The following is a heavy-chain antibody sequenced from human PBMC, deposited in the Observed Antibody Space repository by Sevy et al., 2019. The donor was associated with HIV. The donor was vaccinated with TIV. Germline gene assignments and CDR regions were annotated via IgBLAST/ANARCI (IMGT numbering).Heavy chain of an antibody. D-gene: IGHD6-19*01. Sequence: GGSLRLSCAVSGFTVSNNYVSWVRQAPGKGLEWVSVIYSGGITYYTDSVQGRFIISRDNSKNTLYLQMNSLRADDTAVYCCARLSGWFDYWGQGTLVTVSS. J-gene: IGHJ4*02. CDR1: GFTVSNNY. CDR2: IYSGGIT. V-gene: IGHV3-53*01. CDR3: ARLSGWFDY.